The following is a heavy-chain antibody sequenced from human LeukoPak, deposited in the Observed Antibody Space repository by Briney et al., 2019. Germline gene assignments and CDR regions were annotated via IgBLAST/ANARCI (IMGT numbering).Heavy chain of an antibody. CDR2: ISAGGGTT. CDR1: GFTFSNYA. CDR3: ARDSLRGLGYWYFDL. V-gene: IGHV3-23*01. J-gene: IGHJ2*01. D-gene: IGHD6-19*01. Sequence: GGSLRLSCAASGFTFSNYALSWVRQAPGKGLEWVSSISAGGGTTNYADSVKGRFTVSRDNSKNTLYLQMNSLRDEDTAVYYCARDSLRGLGYWYFDLWGRGTLVTVSS.